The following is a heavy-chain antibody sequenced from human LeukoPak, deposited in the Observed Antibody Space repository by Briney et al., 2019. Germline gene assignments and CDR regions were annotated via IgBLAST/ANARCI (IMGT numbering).Heavy chain of an antibody. CDR1: GHSFTSYC. J-gene: IGHJ4*02. Sequence: GESRKISCKVSGHSFTSYCIGWVRQMTGKGMEWMGSLYPGDSDTRYSTCSQGQVTFPADKSISTAYLQWSSLKASATAMYYCARFECCGVVDPFVYWGQRTLVTVSS. D-gene: IGHD2-15*01. CDR3: ARFECCGVVDPFVY. V-gene: IGHV5-51*01. CDR2: LYPGDSDT.